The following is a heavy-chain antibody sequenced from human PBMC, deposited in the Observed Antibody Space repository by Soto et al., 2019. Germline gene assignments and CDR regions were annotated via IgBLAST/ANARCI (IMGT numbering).Heavy chain of an antibody. D-gene: IGHD3-16*01. V-gene: IGHV1-69*02. Sequence: QVPLVQSGAEVKKPGSSVKVSCKASGGTFSSYTISWVRQAPGQGLEWMGRITPILGIANYAQKFQGRVTITADKPTSTAYMELSSLGSEDTAVYYCARNGLGTVTNYWGQGTLVTVSS. CDR1: GGTFSSYT. CDR2: ITPILGIA. CDR3: ARNGLGTVTNY. J-gene: IGHJ4*02.